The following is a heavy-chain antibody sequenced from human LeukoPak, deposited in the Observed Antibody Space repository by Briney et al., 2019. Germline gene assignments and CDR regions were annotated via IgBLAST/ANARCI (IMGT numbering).Heavy chain of an antibody. J-gene: IGHJ4*02. D-gene: IGHD2-2*01. CDR1: GFTFSNYG. Sequence: PGGSLRLSCAASGFTFSNYGMNWVRQAPGKGLEWVSGITGSGGNTYYADSVKGRFTISRDNSKNTMYLQMNSLRAEDTAVYYCAKDPGQVVPAAKHYFDYWGQGTLVTVSS. V-gene: IGHV3-23*01. CDR3: AKDPGQVVPAAKHYFDY. CDR2: ITGSGGNT.